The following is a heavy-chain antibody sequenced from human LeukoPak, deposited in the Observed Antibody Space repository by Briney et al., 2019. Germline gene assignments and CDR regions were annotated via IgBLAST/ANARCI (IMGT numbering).Heavy chain of an antibody. V-gene: IGHV3-7*01. CDR1: GFTFSSYW. D-gene: IGHD5-18*01. CDR3: ARATWIQLWGQAFDI. CDR2: IKQDGSEK. Sequence: GGSLRLSCAASGFTFSSYWMSWVRQAPGKGPEWVANIKQDGSEKYYVDSVKGRFTISRDNAKNSLYLKMNSLRAEDTAVYYCARATWIQLWGQAFDIWGQGTMVTVSS. J-gene: IGHJ3*02.